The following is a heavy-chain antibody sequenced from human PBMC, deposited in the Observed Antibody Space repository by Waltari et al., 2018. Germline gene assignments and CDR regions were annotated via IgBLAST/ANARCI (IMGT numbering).Heavy chain of an antibody. J-gene: IGHJ3*01. Sequence: EVQFVESGGGLVQPGGSLRLSCAASGFTFNNYWVHWVRQAPGKGLEWVSRINPDGSSTNYADSVKGRFTISRDNARDTLYLQMNSLTVEDTAVYYCARVQILADDVFNDWGQGTMVTVSS. CDR3: ARVQILADDVFND. V-gene: IGHV3-74*01. CDR1: GFTFNNYW. D-gene: IGHD3-3*01. CDR2: INPDGSST.